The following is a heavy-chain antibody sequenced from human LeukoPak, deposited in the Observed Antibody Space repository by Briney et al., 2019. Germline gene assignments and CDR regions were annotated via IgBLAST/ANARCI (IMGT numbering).Heavy chain of an antibody. V-gene: IGHV3-23*01. CDR1: GFTFSSYA. CDR2: ISGSGGST. J-gene: IGHJ4*02. Sequence: GGSLRLSCAASGFTFSSYAMSWVRQAPGEGLEWVSAISGSGGSTYYADSVKGRFTISRDNSKNTLYLQMNSLRAEDTAVYYCAKDGSRIQLWLRPLDYWGQGTLVTVSS. D-gene: IGHD5-18*01. CDR3: AKDGSRIQLWLRPLDY.